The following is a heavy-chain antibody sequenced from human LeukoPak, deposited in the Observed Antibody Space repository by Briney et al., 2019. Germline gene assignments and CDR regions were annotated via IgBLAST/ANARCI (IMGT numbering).Heavy chain of an antibody. CDR2: IYTSGST. CDR3: AREGIAAAVMS. V-gene: IGHV4-61*02. Sequence: SQTLSLTCTVSGGSISSGSYYWSWIRQPAGKGLEWIGRIYTSGSTNYNPSLKSRVTISVDTSKNQFSLKLSSVTAADTAVYYCAREGIAAAVMSWGQGTLATVSS. J-gene: IGHJ4*02. D-gene: IGHD6-13*01. CDR1: GGSISSGSYY.